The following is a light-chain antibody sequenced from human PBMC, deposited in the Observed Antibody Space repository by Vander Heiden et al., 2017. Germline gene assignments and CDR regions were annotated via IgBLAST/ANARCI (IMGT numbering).Light chain of an antibody. CDR1: QGISNY. CDR3: QKYNSVPRWVT. J-gene: IGKJ3*01. V-gene: IGKV1-27*01. CDR2: AAS. Sequence: DIQMTQSPSSLSASVGDRVTITCRASQGISNYLAWYQKKPGKVPKLLIYAASTLQSGVPSRFSGSGSGTDFTLTISSLRPEDVATYYCQKYNSVPRWVTFGPGTKVDIK.